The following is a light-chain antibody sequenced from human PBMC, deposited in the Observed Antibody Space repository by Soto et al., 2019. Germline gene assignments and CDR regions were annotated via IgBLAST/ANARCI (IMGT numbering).Light chain of an antibody. V-gene: IGLV2-18*01. CDR2: DVI. CDR3: GLFTSSATWV. CDR1: SSDVGDYEH. J-gene: IGLJ3*02. Sequence: QSALTQPPSVYGSPGQSVTISCTVTSSDVGDYEHVSWYQLAPGTAPKLLISDVINRPSGVPDRFSGSKSGNTPSLTISGLQAEDEADYYCGLFTSSATWVFGGGTKVTVL.